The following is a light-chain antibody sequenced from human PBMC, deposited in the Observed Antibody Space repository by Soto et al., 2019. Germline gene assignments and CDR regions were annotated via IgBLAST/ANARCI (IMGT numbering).Light chain of an antibody. V-gene: IGLV2-14*01. CDR3: SSYTSSSTPV. Sequence: QSALTQPASVSGSPGQSITISCTGTSSDVGGYNYVSWYQQHPGKAPKLMSYDVSNRPSGVSNRFSGSKSGNTASLTISGLQAEDEADYYCSSYTSSSTPVFGGGTKLTVL. J-gene: IGLJ2*01. CDR2: DVS. CDR1: SSDVGGYNY.